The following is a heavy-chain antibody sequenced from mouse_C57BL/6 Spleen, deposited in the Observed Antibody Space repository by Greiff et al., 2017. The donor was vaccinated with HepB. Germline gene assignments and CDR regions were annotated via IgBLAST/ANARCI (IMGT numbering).Heavy chain of an antibody. D-gene: IGHD2-1*01. V-gene: IGHV1-19*01. Sequence: EVQLQQSGPVLVKPGASVKMFCKASGYTFTDYYMNWVKQSHGKSLEWIGVINPYNGGTSYNQKFKGKATLTVDKSSSTAYMELNSLTSEDSAVYYCARFEGNYDYAMDYWGQGTSVTVSS. J-gene: IGHJ4*01. CDR1: GYTFTDYY. CDR3: ARFEGNYDYAMDY. CDR2: INPYNGGT.